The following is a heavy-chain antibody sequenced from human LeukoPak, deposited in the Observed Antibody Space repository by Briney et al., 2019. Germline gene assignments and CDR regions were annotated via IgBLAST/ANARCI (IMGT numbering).Heavy chain of an antibody. Sequence: ASVKVSCKASGYTFTSYAMHWVRQAPGQRLEWMGWINAGNGNTKYSRKFQGRVTITRDTSASTAYMELSSLRSEDTAVYYCARAAGAPYFDYWGQGTLVTVSS. V-gene: IGHV1-3*01. CDR1: GYTFTSYA. D-gene: IGHD6-19*01. CDR2: INAGNGNT. CDR3: ARAAGAPYFDY. J-gene: IGHJ4*02.